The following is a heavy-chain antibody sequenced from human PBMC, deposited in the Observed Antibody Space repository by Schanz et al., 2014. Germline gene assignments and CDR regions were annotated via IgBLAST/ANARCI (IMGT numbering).Heavy chain of an antibody. Sequence: VYLVESGGDLVQPGGSLRLSCAASGFTFSNHALSWVRQAPGKGLEWVSGIGGSGDSTHYADSVKGRFIISRDNSKNTLYLQVNSLRAEDTAVYYCAKHVRSLTGNDYWGQGTLVTVSS. V-gene: IGHV3-23*04. CDR3: AKHVRSLTGNDY. J-gene: IGHJ4*02. CDR1: GFTFSNHA. CDR2: IGGSGDST. D-gene: IGHD3-9*01.